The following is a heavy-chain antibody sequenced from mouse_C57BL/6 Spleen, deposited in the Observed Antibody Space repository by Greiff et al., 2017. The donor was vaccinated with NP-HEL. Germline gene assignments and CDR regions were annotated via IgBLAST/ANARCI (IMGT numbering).Heavy chain of an antibody. J-gene: IGHJ1*03. CDR1: GFTFSDYG. CDR3: ARPAREYWYFDD. CDR2: ISSGSSTI. D-gene: IGHD3-3*01. Sequence: EVKLMESGGGLVKPGGSLKLSCAASGFTFSDYGMHWVRQAPEKGLEWVAYISSGSSTIYYADTVKGRFTISRDTAKNTLFLQMTRLRSEDTAMYDGARPAREYWYFDDWGTGTTVTVSS. V-gene: IGHV5-17*01.